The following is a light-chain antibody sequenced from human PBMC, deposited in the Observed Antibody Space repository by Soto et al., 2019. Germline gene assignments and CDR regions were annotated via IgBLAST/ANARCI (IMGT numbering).Light chain of an antibody. CDR3: QQYGSSPMT. CDR2: GAS. CDR1: QTVSITY. J-gene: IGKJ5*01. V-gene: IGKV3-20*01. Sequence: VLTQSPGTLSLSPGESATLSCRASQTVSITYLTWYQQKPGQAPRLLIYGASSRATGIPDRFSGSGSGTDFTLTISRLEPEDFAVYYCQQYGSSPMTFGQGTRLEIK.